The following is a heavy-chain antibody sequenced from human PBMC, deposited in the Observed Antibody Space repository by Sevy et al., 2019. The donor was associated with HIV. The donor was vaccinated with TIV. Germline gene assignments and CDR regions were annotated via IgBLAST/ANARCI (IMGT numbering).Heavy chain of an antibody. D-gene: IGHD2-2*01. J-gene: IGHJ6*02. Sequence: GGSLRLSCAASGFAFSSSWRTWVRQAPGKGLEWVANIKQDGSEKYYVDFLKGRFTISRDNAKNSLYLQMNSLSAEDTAVYYCARLCTGFIYYYYYGMDVWGQGTTVTVSS. CDR2: IKQDGSEK. CDR3: ARLCTGFIYYYYYGMDV. CDR1: GFAFSSSW. V-gene: IGHV3-7*01.